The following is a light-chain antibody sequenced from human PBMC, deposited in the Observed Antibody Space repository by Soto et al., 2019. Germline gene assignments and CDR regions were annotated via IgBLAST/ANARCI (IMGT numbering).Light chain of an antibody. J-gene: IGKJ2*01. CDR2: KAS. V-gene: IGKV1-5*03. Sequence: DIQMTQSPSTLSASVGDTVTITCRASQGISIWLDWYQQRPGKAPNLLIYKASSLQSGVSSRFSGCGSGPEFTLTISSLQPDNFATYYCQQYDSYPYTFGQGTKLEIK. CDR1: QGISIW. CDR3: QQYDSYPYT.